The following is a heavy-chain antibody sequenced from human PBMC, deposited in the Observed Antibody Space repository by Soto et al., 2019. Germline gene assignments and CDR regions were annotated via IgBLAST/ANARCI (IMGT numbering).Heavy chain of an antibody. CDR2: IIPIFGTA. CDR1: GGTFSSYA. Sequence: AVKVSCPSSGGTFSSYAISWVRQAPGQGLEWMGGIIPIFGTANYAQKFQGRVTITADESTSTAYMELSSLRSEDTAVDYCARVESSSCTTDTHLLDFCGQGSTVTVSS. J-gene: IGHJ6*02. CDR3: ARVESSSCTTDTHLLDF. D-gene: IGHD6-13*01. V-gene: IGHV1-69*13.